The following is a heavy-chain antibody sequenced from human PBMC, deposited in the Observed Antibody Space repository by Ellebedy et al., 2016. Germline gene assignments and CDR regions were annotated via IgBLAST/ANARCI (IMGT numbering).Heavy chain of an antibody. V-gene: IGHV1-2*02. D-gene: IGHD6-13*01. CDR1: GYTFTAYY. Sequence: ASVQVSCXASGYTFTAYYIHWVRQAPGQGLEWMGWINPHSGGTNFAQKFQGRVTMTRDTSISTAYMELSKLRSDDTAVYYCTRFSSTWYWFDPWGQGTLVTVS. CDR2: INPHSGGT. J-gene: IGHJ5*02. CDR3: TRFSSTWYWFDP.